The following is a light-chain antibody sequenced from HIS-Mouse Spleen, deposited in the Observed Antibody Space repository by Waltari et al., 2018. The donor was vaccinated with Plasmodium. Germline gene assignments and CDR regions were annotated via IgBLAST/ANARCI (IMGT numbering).Light chain of an antibody. CDR1: ALPTKY. Sequence: SYELTQPPSLSVSPGQTARLTCSGDALPTKYAYWYQQKSGQAPVLVIYEDSKRPSGIPERFSGSSSGTMATLTISGAQVEDEADYYCYSTDSSGNHRVFGGGTKLTVL. J-gene: IGLJ3*02. CDR3: YSTDSSGNHRV. V-gene: IGLV3-10*01. CDR2: EDS.